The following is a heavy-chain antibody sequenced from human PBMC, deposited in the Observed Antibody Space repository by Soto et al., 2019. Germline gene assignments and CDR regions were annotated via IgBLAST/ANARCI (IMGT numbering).Heavy chain of an antibody. CDR3: ARESITMVRGVIIKSNAFDI. Sequence: ASVKVSCKASGGTFSSYAISWVRQAPGQGLEWMGGIIPIFGTANYAQKFQGRVTITADESTSTAYMELSSLRSEDTAVYYCARESITMVRGVIIKSNAFDIWGQGTMVTVS. V-gene: IGHV1-69*13. CDR2: IIPIFGTA. D-gene: IGHD3-10*01. CDR1: GGTFSSYA. J-gene: IGHJ3*02.